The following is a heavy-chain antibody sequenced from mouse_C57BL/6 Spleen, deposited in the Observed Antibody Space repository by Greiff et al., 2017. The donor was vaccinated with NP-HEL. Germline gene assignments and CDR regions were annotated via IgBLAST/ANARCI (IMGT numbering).Heavy chain of an antibody. CDR3: ARAGTTVVATRGAMDY. Sequence: QVQLQQSGAELARPGASVKLSCKASGYTFTSYGISWVKQRTGQGLEWIGEIYPRSGNTYYNEKFKGKATLTADKSSSTAYMELRSLTSEDSAVYFCARAGTTVVATRGAMDYWGQGTSVTVSS. CDR2: IYPRSGNT. V-gene: IGHV1-81*01. CDR1: GYTFTSYG. D-gene: IGHD1-1*01. J-gene: IGHJ4*01.